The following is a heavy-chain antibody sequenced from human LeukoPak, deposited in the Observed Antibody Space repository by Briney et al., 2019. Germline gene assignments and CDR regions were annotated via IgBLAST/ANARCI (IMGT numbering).Heavy chain of an antibody. CDR2: INSDGSST. CDR3: ATPKAARRTYFDY. V-gene: IGHV3-74*01. D-gene: IGHD6-6*01. CDR1: GFTFSSYW. J-gene: IGHJ4*02. Sequence: GGSLRLSCAASGFTFSSYWMHWVRQAPGKGLVWVSLINSDGSSTSYADSVKGRFTISRDNAKNTLYLQMNSLRAEDTAVYYCATPKAARRTYFDYWGQGTLVTVSS.